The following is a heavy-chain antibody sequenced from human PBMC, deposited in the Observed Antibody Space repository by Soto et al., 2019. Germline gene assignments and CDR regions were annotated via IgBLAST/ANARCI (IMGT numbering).Heavy chain of an antibody. V-gene: IGHV1-24*01. D-gene: IGHD3-3*01. CDR2: FDPEDGET. CDR1: GYTLTELS. CDR3: ATDSFGVRFLEWLNY. Sequence: GASVKVSCKVSGYTLTELSMHWVRQAPGKGLEWMGGFDPEDGETIYAQKFQGRVTMTEDTSTDTAYMELSSLRSEDTAEYYCATDSFGVRFLEWLNYWGQGTLVTVSS. J-gene: IGHJ4*02.